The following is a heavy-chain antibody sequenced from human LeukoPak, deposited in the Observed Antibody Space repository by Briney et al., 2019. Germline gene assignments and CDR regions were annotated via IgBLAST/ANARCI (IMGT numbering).Heavy chain of an antibody. V-gene: IGHV3-48*03. CDR1: GITFSNYE. Sequence: GGSLRLSCAASGITFSNYEMNWVRQAPGKGLEWVSYINPGGSNRFYAGSVKGRFTISRDNAKNSLYLQMNSLRVEDTAVYYCARVGRYGVDYWGQGTPVTVSS. CDR3: ARVGRYGVDY. CDR2: INPGGSNR. J-gene: IGHJ4*02. D-gene: IGHD5-18*01.